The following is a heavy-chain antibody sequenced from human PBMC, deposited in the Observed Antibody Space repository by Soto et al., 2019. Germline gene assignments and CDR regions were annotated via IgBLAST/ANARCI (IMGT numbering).Heavy chain of an antibody. Sequence: PGESLKISCKGSGYSFTSYWIGWVRQMPGKGLEWIRINYPVYSETRYSPSFKSQVTISADKSISTAYLQWSSLKASDTAMYYCARHPLPRIILSRAVSGIWFDPWGQGTLVTVSS. CDR3: ARHPLPRIILSRAVSGIWFDP. J-gene: IGHJ5*02. D-gene: IGHD3-10*01. CDR2: NYPVYSET. V-gene: IGHV5-51*01. CDR1: GYSFTSYW.